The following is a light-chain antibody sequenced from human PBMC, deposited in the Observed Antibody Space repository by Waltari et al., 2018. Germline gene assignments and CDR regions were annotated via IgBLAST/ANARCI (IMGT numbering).Light chain of an antibody. CDR2: RNK. CDR1: SSNIGRNF. V-gene: IGLV1-47*01. CDR3: AAWDDSLYEV. J-gene: IGLJ3*02. Sequence: QSVLTQPPSASGTPGQTVNIACSGSSSNIGRNFVYWYQQLPGTAPKPHFYRNKPGPAELARRFPGPTSGTSPSLDISGLRSEDEADYYCAAWDDSLYEVVGGGTKLTVL.